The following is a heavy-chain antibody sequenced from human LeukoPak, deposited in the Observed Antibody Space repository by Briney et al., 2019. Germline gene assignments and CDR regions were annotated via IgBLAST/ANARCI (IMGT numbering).Heavy chain of an antibody. CDR1: GFTSRHYA. V-gene: IGHV3-30*04. CDR3: VRGRAGGLDY. J-gene: IGHJ4*02. Sequence: GGSPRLSCAPSGFTSRHYAVHCVPDAPGRGLEWVAVISFDGAHKYYGESVKGRFTMSRENSNNTLFLEMDSVRIEDTAVYYCVRGRAGGLDYWGQGTLVTVSS. D-gene: IGHD3-16*01. CDR2: ISFDGAHK.